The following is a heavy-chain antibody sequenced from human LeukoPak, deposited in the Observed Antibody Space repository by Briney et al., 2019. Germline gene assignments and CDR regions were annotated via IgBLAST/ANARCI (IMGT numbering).Heavy chain of an antibody. V-gene: IGHV6-1*01. CDR3: ARMVGLVSDF. D-gene: IGHD3-10*01. CDR2: TYYRSKWHS. J-gene: IGHJ4*02. Sequence: SQTLSLTCAISGDSVSSNSAAWDWIRQSPSRGLEWLGRTYYRSKWHSYYAPSVKSRITINPDTSKNQFSLQLKSVTPEDTAVYYCARMVGLVSDFWGQGTLVTVSS. CDR1: GDSVSSNSAA.